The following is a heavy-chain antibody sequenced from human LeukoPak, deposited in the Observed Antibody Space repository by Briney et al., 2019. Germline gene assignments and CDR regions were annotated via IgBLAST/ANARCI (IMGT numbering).Heavy chain of an antibody. J-gene: IGHJ4*02. CDR3: AKVYFQYYYDSSGQNDY. Sequence: GGSLRLSCAASGFTSSSYWMSWVRQAPGKGLEWVANIKQDGSEKYYVDSVKGRFTISRDNAKNSLYLQMNSLRAEDTAVYYCAKVYFQYYYDSSGQNDYWGQGILVTVSS. CDR2: IKQDGSEK. D-gene: IGHD3-22*01. CDR1: GFTSSSYW. V-gene: IGHV3-7*01.